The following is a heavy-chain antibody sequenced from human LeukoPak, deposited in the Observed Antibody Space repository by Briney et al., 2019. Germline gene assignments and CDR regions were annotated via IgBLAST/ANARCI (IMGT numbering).Heavy chain of an antibody. CDR1: GYTFTGYY. CDR3: ARAAYCGGDCLIY. CDR2: INPNTGDT. J-gene: IGHJ4*02. D-gene: IGHD2-21*02. Sequence: ASVKVSCKASGYTFTGYYMHWVRQAPGQGLEWMGWINPNTGDTMHAQKFQGRVTMTRDTSIDIAYTELSSLTSDDTAMYYCARAAYCGGDCLIYWGQGTLVTVS. V-gene: IGHV1-2*02.